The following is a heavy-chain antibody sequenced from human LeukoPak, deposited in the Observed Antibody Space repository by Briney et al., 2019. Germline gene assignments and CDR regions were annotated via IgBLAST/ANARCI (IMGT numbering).Heavy chain of an antibody. J-gene: IGHJ4*02. D-gene: IGHD3-22*01. CDR3: AIMPYYYDSGGYFDYFDY. Sequence: PGGSLRRSCAASGFTFSSYAMSWVRQAPGKGLEWVSAISGSGGSAYYADSVKGRFTISRDNSKNTLYLQMNSLRAEDTAVYYCAIMPYYYDSGGYFDYFDYWGQGTLVTVSS. V-gene: IGHV3-23*01. CDR1: GFTFSSYA. CDR2: ISGSGGSA.